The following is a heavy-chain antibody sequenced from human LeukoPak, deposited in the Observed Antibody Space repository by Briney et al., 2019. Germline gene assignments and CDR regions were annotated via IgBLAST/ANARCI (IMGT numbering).Heavy chain of an antibody. CDR2: ISYSGST. CDR3: ARTSRVVTGTTEDY. V-gene: IGHV4-59*08. D-gene: IGHD1-7*01. J-gene: IGHJ4*02. CDR1: GGSISSYY. Sequence: PSETLSLTCTVSGGSISSYYWNWIRQPPGKGLEWIGYISYSGSTNYNPSLKSRVTISVDTSKNQFSLKLSSVTAADTAVYYCARTSRVVTGTTEDYWGQGTLVTVSS.